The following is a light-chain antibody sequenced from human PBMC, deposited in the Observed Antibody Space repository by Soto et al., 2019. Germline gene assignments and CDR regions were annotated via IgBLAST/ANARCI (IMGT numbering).Light chain of an antibody. J-gene: IGLJ2*01. V-gene: IGLV2-8*01. CDR1: SSDVGGYNY. Sequence: QSALTQPPSASGSPGQSVTISCTGTSSDVGGYNYVSWYQQHPGKAPKLMIYEVNKRPSGVPDRFSGSKSGNTASLTVSGLQAADEADYSCNSYAGNKNVVFGGGTKLTVL. CDR3: NSYAGNKNVV. CDR2: EVN.